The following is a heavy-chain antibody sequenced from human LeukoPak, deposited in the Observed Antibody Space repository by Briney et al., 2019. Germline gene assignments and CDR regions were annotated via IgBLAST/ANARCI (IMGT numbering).Heavy chain of an antibody. D-gene: IGHD3-3*01. J-gene: IGHJ4*02. V-gene: IGHV1-8*01. CDR2: MNPNSGNT. CDR1: GYTFTSYD. CDR3: ARGADYDFWSGSAPESYYFDY. Sequence: GASVKVSCKASGYTFTSYDINWVRQATGQGLEWMGWMNPNSGNTGYAQKFQGRITMTRNTSISTAYMELSSLRSEDTAVYYCARGADYDFWSGSAPESYYFDYWGQGTLVTVSS.